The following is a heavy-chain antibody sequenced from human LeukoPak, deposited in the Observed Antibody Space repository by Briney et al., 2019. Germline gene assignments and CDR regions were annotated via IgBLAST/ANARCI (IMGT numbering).Heavy chain of an antibody. CDR2: ISAYNGNT. D-gene: IGHD3-22*01. CDR1: GYTFTSYG. V-gene: IGHV1-18*04. CDR3: AGVYYDRSGAGVDAFDI. Sequence: ASVKVSCKASGYTFTSYGISWVRQAPGQGLEWMGWISAYNGNTNYAQKLQGRVTMTKDTSTSTAYMELSSLRSDHTAVYYGAGVYYDRSGAGVDAFDIWGQGTLVTVSS. J-gene: IGHJ3*02.